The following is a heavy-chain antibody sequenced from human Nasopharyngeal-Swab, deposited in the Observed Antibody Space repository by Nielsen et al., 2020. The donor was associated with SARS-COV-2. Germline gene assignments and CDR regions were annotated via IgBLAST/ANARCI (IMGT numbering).Heavy chain of an antibody. Sequence: ASVKVSCKASGFSFTNYVIHWVRQAPGQRPEWMGWIYVGNGDTQYTPNFQGRVPFTRDTSANTAYMEMSSLTSEDTAVFYCASPDYGDYWGQGTLVTVSS. CDR2: IYVGNGDT. CDR3: ASPDYGDY. V-gene: IGHV1-3*01. J-gene: IGHJ4*02. CDR1: GFSFTNYV.